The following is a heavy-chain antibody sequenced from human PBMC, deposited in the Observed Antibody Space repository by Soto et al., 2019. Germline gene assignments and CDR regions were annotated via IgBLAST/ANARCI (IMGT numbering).Heavy chain of an antibody. D-gene: IGHD6-6*01. Sequence: LSLTCTVSGGSISSYYWSWIRQPPGKGLEWIGYIYYSGSTNYNPSLKSRVTISVDTSKNQFSLKLSSVTAADTAVYYCARLPIAARRFRRSGDEFDCWGQGTLVTVSS. V-gene: IGHV4-59*01. J-gene: IGHJ4*02. CDR3: ARLPIAARRFRRSGDEFDC. CDR1: GGSISSYY. CDR2: IYYSGST.